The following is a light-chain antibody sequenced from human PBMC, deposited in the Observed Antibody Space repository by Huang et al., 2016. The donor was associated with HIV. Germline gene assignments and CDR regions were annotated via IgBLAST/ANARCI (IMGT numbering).Light chain of an antibody. CDR3: QQYNDWPRA. CDR2: GAS. V-gene: IGKV3-15*01. J-gene: IGKJ1*01. CDR1: QSVATK. Sequence: ELVMTQSPATLSVSPGERVTISCRASQSVATKLAWYQHKPGQAPRLLIYGASSSATGVPSRFIGSGSGTDFTLTIGSLQSEDFAVYYCQQYNDWPRAFGQGTKVEIK.